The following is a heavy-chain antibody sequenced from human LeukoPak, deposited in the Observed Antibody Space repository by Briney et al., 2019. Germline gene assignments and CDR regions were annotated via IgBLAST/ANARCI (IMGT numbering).Heavy chain of an antibody. D-gene: IGHD5-18*01. CDR3: ARGIKDIQPWLRERDARYYFDY. CDR2: INHRGST. J-gene: IGHJ4*02. V-gene: IGHV4-34*01. Sequence: SETLSLTCGVYGGSFSGYYWSWLRQSPGKGLEWVAEINHRGSTNYNPSLMSRVTISIDTSKNQFSLRLSSVTAADTAVYYCARGIKDIQPWLRERDARYYFDYWGQGTLVTVSS. CDR1: GGSFSGYY.